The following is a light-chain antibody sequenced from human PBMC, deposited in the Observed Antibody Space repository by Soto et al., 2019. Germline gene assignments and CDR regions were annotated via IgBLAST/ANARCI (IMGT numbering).Light chain of an antibody. CDR3: MQATQFPLT. J-gene: IGKJ4*01. CDR1: QGLVHSDGNTY. Sequence: DIVMTQTPLSSPVTLGQPASISCRSSQGLVHSDGNTYLTWLQQRPGQPPRLLIYRISSRFSGVPDRFSSSGAGTDFTLKISSVEAEDVGVYYCMQATQFPLTFGGGTKVEIK. V-gene: IGKV2-24*01. CDR2: RIS.